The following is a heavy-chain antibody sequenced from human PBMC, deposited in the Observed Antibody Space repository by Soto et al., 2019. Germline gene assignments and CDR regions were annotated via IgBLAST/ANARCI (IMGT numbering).Heavy chain of an antibody. CDR1: GFTFGDYA. CDR2: IRSKAYGWTT. V-gene: IGHV3-49*03. D-gene: IGHD3-22*01. Sequence: PXVSLRLSFTASGFTFGDYAMSWFRQAPGKGLEWVGFIRSKAYGWTTEYAASVKGRFTISRDDSKSIAYLQMNSLKTEDTAVYYCTREPHYYDSSGYLSDDAFDIWGQGTMVTVSS. J-gene: IGHJ3*02. CDR3: TREPHYYDSSGYLSDDAFDI.